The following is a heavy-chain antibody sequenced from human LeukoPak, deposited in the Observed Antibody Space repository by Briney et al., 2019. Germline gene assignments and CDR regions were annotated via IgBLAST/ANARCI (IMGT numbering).Heavy chain of an antibody. V-gene: IGHV4-59*01. CDR2: IYYSGST. CDR1: GGSISSYY. D-gene: IGHD3-10*01. CDR3: ARVPSLLWFGEAWFDP. Sequence: DPSETLSLTCTVSGGSISSYYWSWIRQPPGKGLEWIGYIYYSGSTNYNPSLKSRVTISVDTSKNQFSLKLSSVTAADTAVYYCARVPSLLWFGEAWFDPWGQGTLVTVSS. J-gene: IGHJ5*02.